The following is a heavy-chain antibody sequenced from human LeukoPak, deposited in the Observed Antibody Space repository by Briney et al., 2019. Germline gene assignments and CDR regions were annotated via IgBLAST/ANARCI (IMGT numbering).Heavy chain of an antibody. CDR2: IYYSGST. V-gene: IGHV4-39*07. CDR3: AGHRKESYYYDSSGYYPIDY. CDR1: GGSISSSSYY. D-gene: IGHD3-22*01. Sequence: SETLSLTCTVSGGSISSSSYYWGWIRQPPGKGLEWVGSIYYSGSTYYNPSLKSRVTISVDTSKNQFSLKLSSVTAADTAVYYCAGHRKESYYYDSSGYYPIDYWGQGTLVTVSS. J-gene: IGHJ4*02.